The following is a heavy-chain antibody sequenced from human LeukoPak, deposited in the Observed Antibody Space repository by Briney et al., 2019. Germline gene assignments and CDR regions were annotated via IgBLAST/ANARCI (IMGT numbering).Heavy chain of an antibody. CDR3: ARELRFLHMDV. Sequence: GGSLRLSCAASGFTFSDYYMSWIRQAPGKGLEWVPYISSSGSTTYYADSVKGRFTISRDNAKNSLYLQMNSLRAEDTAVYYCARELRFLHMDVWGKGTTVTVSS. D-gene: IGHD3-3*01. V-gene: IGHV3-11*01. CDR1: GFTFSDYY. J-gene: IGHJ6*03. CDR2: ISSSGSTT.